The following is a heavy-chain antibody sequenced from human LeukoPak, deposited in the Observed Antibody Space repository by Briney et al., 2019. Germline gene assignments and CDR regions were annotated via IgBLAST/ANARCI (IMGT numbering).Heavy chain of an antibody. CDR2: ISSSGSTI. J-gene: IGHJ3*02. D-gene: IGHD4-17*01. CDR3: AREDYGDYGDAFDI. V-gene: IGHV3-11*01. CDR1: GFTFSDYY. Sequence: GGSLRLSCAASGFTFSDYYMSWIRQAPGKGLEWVSYISSSGSTIYYADSVKGRFTISWDNAKNSLYLQMNSLRAEDTAVYYCAREDYGDYGDAFDIWGQGTMVTVSS.